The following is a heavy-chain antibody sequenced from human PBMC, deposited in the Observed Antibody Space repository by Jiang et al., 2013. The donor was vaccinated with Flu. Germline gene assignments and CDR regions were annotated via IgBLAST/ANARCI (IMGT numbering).Heavy chain of an antibody. D-gene: IGHD4-17*01. CDR3: ARRSPTDI. CDR2: INPNTGNP. CDR1: GYSFTTYS. V-gene: IGHV7-4-1*02. J-gene: IGHJ4*02. Sequence: QSGSELKRPGASVKISCKTSGYSFTTYSVNWVRQAPGQGLEWMGWINPNTGNPIYAQGFTGRFVFSLDTSVSTAYLQISSLKAEDTAVYYCARRSPTDIWGQGTLVTVSS.